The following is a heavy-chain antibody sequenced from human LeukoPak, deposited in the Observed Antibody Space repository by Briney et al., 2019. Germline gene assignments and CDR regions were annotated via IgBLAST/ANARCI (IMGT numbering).Heavy chain of an antibody. CDR3: ARGGARYSSSSLGNYYYYGMDV. J-gene: IGHJ6*02. Sequence: PGGSLRLSCAASGFTFSSYAMSWVRQAPGKGLEWVANIKQDGSEKYYVDSVKGRFTISRDNAKNSLYLQMNSLRAEDTAVYYCARGGARYSSSSLGNYYYYGMDVWGQGTTVTVSS. V-gene: IGHV3-7*01. CDR1: GFTFSSYA. CDR2: IKQDGSEK. D-gene: IGHD6-6*01.